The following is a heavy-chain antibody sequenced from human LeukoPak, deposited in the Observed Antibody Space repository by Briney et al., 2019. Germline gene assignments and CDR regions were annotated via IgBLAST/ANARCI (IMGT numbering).Heavy chain of an antibody. V-gene: IGHV1-18*01. Sequence: ASVKVSCKASGYSFTNYGISWVRQAPGQGLAWMGWISAYNGNTKNAQNLQGRVTMTTDTSTSTVYMELRSLRSDDTAVYYCARHDSGGYYYMDVWGKGTTVTVSS. J-gene: IGHJ6*03. CDR1: GYSFTNYG. CDR2: ISAYNGNT. D-gene: IGHD4-23*01. CDR3: ARHDSGGYYYMDV.